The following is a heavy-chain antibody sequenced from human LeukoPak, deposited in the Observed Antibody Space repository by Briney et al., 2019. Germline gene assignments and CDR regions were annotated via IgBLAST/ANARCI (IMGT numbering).Heavy chain of an antibody. V-gene: IGHV4-61*02. CDR3: ARDIVVVTPGWFDP. D-gene: IGHD2-15*01. CDR1: GGSISSGSYY. Sequence: PSETLSLTCTVSGGSISSGSYYWSWIRQPAGKGLEWIGRIYTSGSTNYNPSLKSRVTISVDTSENQFSLKLSSVTAADTAVYYCARDIVVVTPGWFDPWGQGTLVTVSS. CDR2: IYTSGST. J-gene: IGHJ5*02.